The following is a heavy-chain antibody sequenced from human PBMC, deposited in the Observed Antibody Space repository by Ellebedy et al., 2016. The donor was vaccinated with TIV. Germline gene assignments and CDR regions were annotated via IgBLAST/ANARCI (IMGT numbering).Heavy chain of an antibody. V-gene: IGHV1-2*02. CDR1: GHTFRGYY. J-gene: IGHJ6*02. D-gene: IGHD1-26*01. CDR3: ARDEVVGANRGYQFYGMDA. Sequence: ASVKVSCKASGHTFRGYYIHWVRQAPGQGLEWMGWINPNSGGTNHAQKFQGRLTLNTETSINTAYMGLNRLRSDDTAMYYCARDEVVGANRGYQFYGMDAWGQGTTVTVSS. CDR2: INPNSGGT.